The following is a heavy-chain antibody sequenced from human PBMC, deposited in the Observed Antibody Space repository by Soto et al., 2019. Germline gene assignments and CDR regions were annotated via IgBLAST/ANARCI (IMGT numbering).Heavy chain of an antibody. CDR3: VRGGAYYDRKGISTDAFDI. CDR2: VRNKAKSHTT. J-gene: IGHJ3*02. V-gene: IGHV3-72*01. D-gene: IGHD3-22*01. Sequence: EVQMVESGGGLVQPGGSLRLSCAASGFTFSDHYIDWVRQAPGKGLEWVGRVRNKAKSHTTQYAPSVNGRFTISRDDSQNSVYLQMSSLKTEDTAVYHCVRGGAYYDRKGISTDAFDIWGQGTVVTVSS. CDR1: GFTFSDHY.